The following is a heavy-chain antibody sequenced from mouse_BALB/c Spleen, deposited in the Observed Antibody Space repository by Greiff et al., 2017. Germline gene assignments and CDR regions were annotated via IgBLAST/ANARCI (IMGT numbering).Heavy chain of an antibody. D-gene: IGHD2-10*02. Sequence: VKLVESGPGLVAPSQSLSITCTVSGFSLTSYGVHWVRQPPGKGLEWLGVIWAGGSTNYNSALMSRLSISKDNSKSQVFLKMNSLQTDDTAMYYCARAKYGNYEGAWFAYWGQGTLVTVSA. CDR3: ARAKYGNYEGAWFAY. V-gene: IGHV2-9*02. CDR2: IWAGGST. CDR1: GFSLTSYG. J-gene: IGHJ3*01.